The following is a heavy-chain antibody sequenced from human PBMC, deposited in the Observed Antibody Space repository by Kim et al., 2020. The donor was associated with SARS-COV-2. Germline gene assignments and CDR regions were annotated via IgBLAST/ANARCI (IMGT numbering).Heavy chain of an antibody. Sequence: DSGKGRCTISRDNSKSTLYLQMNSLRAEDTAVYYCAKRMLSSSGNYYFDYWGQGTLVTVSS. J-gene: IGHJ4*02. D-gene: IGHD3-22*01. V-gene: IGHV3-23*01. CDR3: AKRMLSSSGNYYFDY.